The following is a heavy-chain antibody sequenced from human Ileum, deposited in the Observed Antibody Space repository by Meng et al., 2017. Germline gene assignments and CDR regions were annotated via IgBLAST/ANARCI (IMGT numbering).Heavy chain of an antibody. CDR3: ARGGPYSTSSFDY. D-gene: IGHD6-6*01. Sequence: SLSCAASGFTFSSYWMHWVRQAPGKGLAWVSRVNSDGTNIGYADSVKGRFTISRDNAKNTLYLQLNSLRADDTALYYCARGGPYSTSSFDYWGQGTLVTVSS. J-gene: IGHJ4*02. CDR1: GFTFSSYW. V-gene: IGHV3-74*01. CDR2: VNSDGTNI.